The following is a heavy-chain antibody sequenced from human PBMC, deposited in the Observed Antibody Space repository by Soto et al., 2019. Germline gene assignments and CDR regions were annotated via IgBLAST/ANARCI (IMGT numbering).Heavy chain of an antibody. CDR1: GFTVSSNY. Sequence: PGGSLRLSCAASGFTVSSNYMSWVRQAPGKGLEWVSVIYSGGSTYYADSVKGRFTISRDNSKNTLYLQMNSLRAEDTAVYYCARDLCGGDCYDFDYWGQGTLVTVSS. CDR3: ARDLCGGDCYDFDY. V-gene: IGHV3-53*05. D-gene: IGHD2-21*02. J-gene: IGHJ4*02. CDR2: IYSGGST.